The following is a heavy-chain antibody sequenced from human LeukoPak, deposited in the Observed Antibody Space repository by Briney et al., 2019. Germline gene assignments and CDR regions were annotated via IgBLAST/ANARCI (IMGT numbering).Heavy chain of an antibody. Sequence: SETLSLTCTVSAGFVSNSNYYWGWIRQPPGKGLEWIGSIYYSGSTYHNPSLESRVTISVDTSKNQFSLKLSSVTAADTAVYYCAREYLYFDLWGRGTLVTVS. CDR2: IYYSGST. V-gene: IGHV4-39*02. J-gene: IGHJ2*01. CDR3: AREYLYFDL. CDR1: AGFVSNSNYY.